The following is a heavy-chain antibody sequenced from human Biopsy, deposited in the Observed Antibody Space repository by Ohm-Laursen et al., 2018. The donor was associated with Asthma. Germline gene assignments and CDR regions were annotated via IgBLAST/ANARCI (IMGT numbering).Heavy chain of an antibody. Sequence: SLRLSCAASGFSFSNFAIHWVRQAPGKGLEWVGVISKDASTQDYADSVKGRFTISRDNSKNTLYLQMNSLRAEETAVYYCARKARHGDYDFDYWGQGTLVTVSS. CDR1: GFSFSNFA. CDR3: ARKARHGDYDFDY. CDR2: ISKDASTQ. J-gene: IGHJ4*02. V-gene: IGHV3-30*07. D-gene: IGHD4-17*01.